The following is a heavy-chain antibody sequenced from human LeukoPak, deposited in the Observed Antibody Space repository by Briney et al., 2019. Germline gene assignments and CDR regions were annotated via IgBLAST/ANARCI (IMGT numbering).Heavy chain of an antibody. CDR3: ARFAAGGSHYYYMDV. CDR1: GFTFSSYT. V-gene: IGHV3-48*01. Sequence: GGSLRLSCAASGFTFSSYTMNWVRQPPGKGLEWVSNIGTSSTTIYYADSVKGRFTISRDNAKNSLYLQMNSLRADDTAVYYCARFAAGGSHYYYMDVWGKGTTVTVSS. CDR2: IGTSSTTI. D-gene: IGHD6-25*01. J-gene: IGHJ6*03.